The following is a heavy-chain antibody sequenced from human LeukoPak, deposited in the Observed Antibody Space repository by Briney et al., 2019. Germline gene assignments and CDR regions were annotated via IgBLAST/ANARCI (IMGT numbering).Heavy chain of an antibody. J-gene: IGHJ6*04. CDR2: ISSSGSTI. D-gene: IGHD2-2*02. CDR3: TRGGYCSSTSCYKNGMDV. CDR1: GFTFSSYE. Sequence: GGSLRLSCAASGFTFSSYEMNWVRQAPGKGLEWVSYISSSGSTIYYADSVKGRFTISRDNVKNSLYLQMNSLRAEDTAVYFCTRGGYCSSTSCYKNGMDVWGKGTTVTVSS. V-gene: IGHV3-48*03.